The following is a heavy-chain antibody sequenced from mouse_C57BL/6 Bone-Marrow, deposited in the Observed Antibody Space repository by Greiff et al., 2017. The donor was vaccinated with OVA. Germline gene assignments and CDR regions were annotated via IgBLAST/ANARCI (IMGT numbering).Heavy chain of an antibody. Sequence: EVKLQESGPGLVKPSQSLSLTCSVTGYSITSGYYWNWIRQFPGNKLEWMGYISYDGSNNYNPSLKNRISITRDPSQNQFFLKLNSVTTEETAQYYCARGPRDTSGYTWFAYGGKGTLVTVSA. CDR2: ISYDGSN. J-gene: IGHJ3*01. D-gene: IGHD3-2*02. CDR3: ARGPRDTSGYTWFAY. V-gene: IGHV3-6*01. CDR1: GYSITSGYY.